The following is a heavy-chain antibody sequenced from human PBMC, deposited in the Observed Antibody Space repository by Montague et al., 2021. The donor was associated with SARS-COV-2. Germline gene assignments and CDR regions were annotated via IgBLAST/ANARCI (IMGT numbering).Heavy chain of an antibody. CDR1: GGSISNYH. CDR2: IYYSGNT. D-gene: IGHD3-10*01. V-gene: IGHV4-59*08. J-gene: IGHJ6*02. CDR3: ARQLRVRRTWQVGDYNHYGMDV. Sequence: SETLSLTCTVSGGSISNYHWNWIRQPPGKGLEWIAYIYYSGNTNYNPSLQSRVTISVDTSRNQFSLRLTSVTAADTAVYYCARQLRVRRTWQVGDYNHYGMDVGGQGTTVSV.